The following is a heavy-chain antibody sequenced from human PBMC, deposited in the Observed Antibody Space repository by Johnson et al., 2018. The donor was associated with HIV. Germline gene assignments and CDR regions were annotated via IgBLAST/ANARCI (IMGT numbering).Heavy chain of an antibody. D-gene: IGHD6-19*01. CDR3: ARVRRSGWYDNDAFDI. J-gene: IGHJ3*02. Sequence: VQVVESGGGVVQPGRSLRLSCAASGFTFGSYGMHWVRQAPGKGLEWVAVISYDGSNKYSADSVKGRFTISRDDSKNTLYLQMNSLIPEDTAVYYCARVRRSGWYDNDAFDIWGQGTMVTVSS. CDR2: ISYDGSNK. V-gene: IGHV3-30*03. CDR1: GFTFGSYG.